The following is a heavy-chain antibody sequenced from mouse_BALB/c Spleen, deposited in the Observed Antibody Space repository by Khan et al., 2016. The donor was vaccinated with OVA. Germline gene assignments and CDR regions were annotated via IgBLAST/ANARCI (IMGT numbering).Heavy chain of an antibody. J-gene: IGHJ1*01. CDR2: ISSGSTYT. CDR3: TRDGNYAHWYVDV. V-gene: IGHV5-6-4*01. D-gene: IGHD2-1*01. Sequence: EVELVESGGGLVKPGGSLKLSCAASGFSFSTYTMSWVRQTPEKRLEWVATISSGSTYTYYPDSVRGRFTISRDNAKNTLYLQMRSLKSEDTAMYYCTRDGNYAHWYVDVWGAGTTVTVSS. CDR1: GFSFSTYT.